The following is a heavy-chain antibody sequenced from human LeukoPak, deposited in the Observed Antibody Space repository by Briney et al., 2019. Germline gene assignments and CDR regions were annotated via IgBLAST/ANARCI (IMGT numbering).Heavy chain of an antibody. J-gene: IGHJ4*02. CDR3: AKAPGVTIFGVAPFDY. D-gene: IGHD3-3*01. V-gene: IGHV3-23*01. Sequence: GGSLRLSCGASGFTFSSYAMSWVRQAPGKGLEWVSAISGSGGSTYYADSVKGRFTISRDNSKNTLYLQMNSLRAEDTAVYYCAKAPGVTIFGVAPFDYWGQGTLVTVSS. CDR2: ISGSGGST. CDR1: GFTFSSYA.